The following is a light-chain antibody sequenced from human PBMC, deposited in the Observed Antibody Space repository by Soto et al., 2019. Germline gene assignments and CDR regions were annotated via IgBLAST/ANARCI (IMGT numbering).Light chain of an antibody. Sequence: IVMTQSPATLSVSPWERATLSCRASQSVSYNLAWYQHKPGQAPRLLIYGASNRATGIPDRFSGSGSGTDFTLTISSLEPEDFAVYYCQQRSNWPITFGQGTRLEIK. J-gene: IGKJ5*01. V-gene: IGKV3-11*01. CDR1: QSVSYN. CDR3: QQRSNWPIT. CDR2: GAS.